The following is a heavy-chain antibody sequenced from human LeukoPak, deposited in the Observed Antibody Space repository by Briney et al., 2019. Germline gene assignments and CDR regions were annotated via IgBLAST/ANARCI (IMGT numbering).Heavy chain of an antibody. J-gene: IGHJ4*02. CDR2: ISYDGSNK. CDR3: ARDQQAIVVVPAALGY. D-gene: IGHD2-2*01. Sequence: QSGGSLRLSCAASGFTFSSYAMHWVRQAPGKGLEWVAVISYDGSNKYYADSVKGRFTISRDNSKNTLYLQMNSLRAEDTAVYYCARDQQAIVVVPAALGYWGQGTLVTVSS. CDR1: GFTFSSYA. V-gene: IGHV3-30-3*01.